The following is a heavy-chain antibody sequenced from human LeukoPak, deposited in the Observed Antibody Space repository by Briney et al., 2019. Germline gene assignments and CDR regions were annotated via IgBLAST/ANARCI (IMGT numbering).Heavy chain of an antibody. CDR1: GFTFSSYA. V-gene: IGHV3-23*01. J-gene: IGHJ4*02. CDR2: TSGSGGST. Sequence: GGSLRLSCAASGFTFSSYAMSWVRQAPGKGLEWVSATSGSGGSTYYADSVKGRFTISRDNSKNTLYLQMNSLRAEDTAVYYCAKEAVLRYNWNDEPKDYWGQGTLVTVSS. CDR3: AKEAVLRYNWNDEPKDY. D-gene: IGHD1-1*01.